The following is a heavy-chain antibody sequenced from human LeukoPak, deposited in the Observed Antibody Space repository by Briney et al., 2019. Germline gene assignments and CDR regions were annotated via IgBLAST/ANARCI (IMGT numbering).Heavy chain of an antibody. J-gene: IGHJ4*02. CDR3: PKFRSPYYDFWSGYFGDSCFDY. CDR1: GFTFSSYA. V-gene: IGHV3-23*01. CDR2: ISVSGGST. D-gene: IGHD3-3*01. Sequence: GGSLRLSCAASGFTFSSYAMSWVRQAPGKGLEWVSAISVSGGSTYYADSLKGRFTISRDNSKNTLYLQINRLSAEATAVYSCPKFRSPYYDFWSGYFGDSCFDYWGQGTLVTVSS.